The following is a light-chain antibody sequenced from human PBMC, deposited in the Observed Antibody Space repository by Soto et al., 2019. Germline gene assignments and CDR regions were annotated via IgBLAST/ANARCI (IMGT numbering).Light chain of an antibody. CDR3: SSYSSTSALGV. Sequence: ALTQPASVSGSPGQSITISCTGTSSDIGVYNYVSWYQQHPGKAPKLIIYEVSNRPSGVSDRFSASKSGNTASLTISGLQTEDEADYYCSSYSSTSALGVFGGGTKLTVL. V-gene: IGLV2-14*01. CDR2: EVS. J-gene: IGLJ3*02. CDR1: SSDIGVYNY.